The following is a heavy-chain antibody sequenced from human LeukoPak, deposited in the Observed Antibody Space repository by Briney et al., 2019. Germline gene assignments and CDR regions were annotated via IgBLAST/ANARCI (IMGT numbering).Heavy chain of an antibody. D-gene: IGHD3-16*01. CDR2: INHSGST. CDR1: GGSFSGFY. J-gene: IGHJ5*02. Sequence: SETLSLTCAVYGGSFSGFYWSWIRQPPGKGLEWIGEINHSGSTNYNPSLKSRVTISVDTSKNQFSLKLSSVTAADTAVYYCARSKGGRGFDPWGQGTLVTVSS. V-gene: IGHV4-34*01. CDR3: ARSKGGRGFDP.